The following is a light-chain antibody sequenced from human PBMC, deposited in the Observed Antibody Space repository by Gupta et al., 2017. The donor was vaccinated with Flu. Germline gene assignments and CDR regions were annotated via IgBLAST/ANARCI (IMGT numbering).Light chain of an antibody. J-gene: IGKJ2*01. CDR3: QQSDNSPKT. CDR2: STS. CDR1: QSISTY. Sequence: DIQMTQSPSYLSASLGDRVTITCRASQSISTYLNWYQQSPGKAPRLLIYSTSRLQSGVPSRFSGSGSGTDFTLTVSIRHPEDVATYYCQQSDNSPKTFGQGTKLDIK. V-gene: IGKV1-39*01.